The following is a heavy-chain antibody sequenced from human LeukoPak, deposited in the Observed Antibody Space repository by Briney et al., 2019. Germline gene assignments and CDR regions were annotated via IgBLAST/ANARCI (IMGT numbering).Heavy chain of an antibody. D-gene: IGHD1-26*01. Sequence: SETQSLTCTVSGGSISSGGYYWSWIRQHPGKGLEWIGYIYYSGSTYYNPSLKSRVTISVDTSKNQFSLKLSSVTAADTAVYYCARGLIVGATSGHWFDPWGQGTLVTVSS. CDR3: ARGLIVGATSGHWFDP. V-gene: IGHV4-31*03. J-gene: IGHJ5*02. CDR2: IYYSGST. CDR1: GGSISSGGYY.